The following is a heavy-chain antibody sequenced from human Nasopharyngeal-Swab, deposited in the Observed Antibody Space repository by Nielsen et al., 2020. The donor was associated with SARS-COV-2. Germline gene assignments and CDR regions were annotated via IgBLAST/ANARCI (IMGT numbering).Heavy chain of an antibody. CDR2: INHSGST. D-gene: IGHD5-12*01. V-gene: IGHV4-34*01. CDR3: ARFLGIRVLGGYDGGYYYYGMDV. J-gene: IGHJ6*02. CDR1: GWSFSGYY. Sequence: SETLSLTCAVYGWSFSGYYLSWIRQPPGKGLEWIGEINHSGSTNYNPSLKSRVTISVDTSKNQFSLKLSSVTAADTAVYYCARFLGIRVLGGYDGGYYYYGMDVWGQGTTVTVSS.